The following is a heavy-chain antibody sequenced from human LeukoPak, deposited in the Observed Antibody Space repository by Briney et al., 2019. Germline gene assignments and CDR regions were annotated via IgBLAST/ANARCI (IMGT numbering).Heavy chain of an antibody. CDR1: GGSFSGYY. D-gene: IGHD3-22*01. Sequence: SETLSLTCAVYGGSFSGYYWSWIRQPPGKGLEWIGEINHSGSTNYNPSLKSRVTISVDTSKNQFSLKLSSVTAADTAVYYCVCGYYFWGQGTLVTVSS. CDR3: VCGYYF. CDR2: INHSGST. V-gene: IGHV4-34*01. J-gene: IGHJ4*02.